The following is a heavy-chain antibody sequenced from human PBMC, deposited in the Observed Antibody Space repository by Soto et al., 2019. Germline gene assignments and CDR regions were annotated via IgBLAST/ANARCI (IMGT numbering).Heavy chain of an antibody. CDR1: GGSISSGGYS. CDR2: IYHSGST. D-gene: IGHD2-21*02. Sequence: SETLSLTCAVSGGSISSGGYSWSWIRQPPGKGLEWIGYIYHSGSTYYNPSLKSRVTISVDRSKNQFSLKLSSVTAADTAVYYCARAGPAYCGGDCPQAWFDPWGQGTLVTVSS. V-gene: IGHV4-30-2*01. J-gene: IGHJ5*02. CDR3: ARAGPAYCGGDCPQAWFDP.